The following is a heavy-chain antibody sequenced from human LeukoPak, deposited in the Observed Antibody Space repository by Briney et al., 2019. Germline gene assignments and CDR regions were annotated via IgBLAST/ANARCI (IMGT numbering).Heavy chain of an antibody. J-gene: IGHJ4*02. CDR3: AREEYSSGWYYFDY. CDR1: GFTFSSYS. D-gene: IGHD6-19*01. CDR2: ISSSSSYI. Sequence: PGGSLRLSCAASGFTFSSYSMNWVRQAPGKGLEWVSSISSSSSYIYYADSVKGRSTISRDNAKNSLYLQMNSLRAEDTAVYYCAREEYSSGWYYFDYWGQGTLVTVSS. V-gene: IGHV3-21*01.